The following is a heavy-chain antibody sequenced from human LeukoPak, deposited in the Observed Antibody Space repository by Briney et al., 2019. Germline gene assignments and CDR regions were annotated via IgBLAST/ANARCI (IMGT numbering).Heavy chain of an antibody. J-gene: IGHJ3*02. Sequence: QAGGSLRLSCAASGFTFSSYAMNWVRQAPGKGLEWVSAFSSTGGSTYYADSVKGRFTISRDNSKNTLYLQMSSLRAEDTAVYYCAKDHKPSRNQDAFDIWGQGTMVTASS. V-gene: IGHV3-23*01. CDR1: GFTFSSYA. CDR2: FSSTGGST. CDR3: AKDHKPSRNQDAFDI.